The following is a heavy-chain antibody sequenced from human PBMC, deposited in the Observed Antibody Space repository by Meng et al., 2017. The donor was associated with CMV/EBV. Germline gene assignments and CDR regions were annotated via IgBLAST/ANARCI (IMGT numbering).Heavy chain of an antibody. Sequence: GESLKISCAASGFTFSSYWMHWVRQAPGKGLVWVSRINSDGSSTSYADSVKGRFTISRDNAKNTLYLQMNSLRAEDTAVYYCARESGYCFDYWGQGTLVTVSS. J-gene: IGHJ4*02. CDR3: ARESGYCFDY. CDR1: GFTFSSYW. CDR2: INSDGSST. D-gene: IGHD3-3*01. V-gene: IGHV3-74*01.